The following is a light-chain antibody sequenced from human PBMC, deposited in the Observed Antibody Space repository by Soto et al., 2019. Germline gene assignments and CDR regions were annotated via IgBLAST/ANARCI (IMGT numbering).Light chain of an antibody. CDR3: SSYTTGSTRV. CDR1: SSDVGAYDF. J-gene: IGLJ1*01. V-gene: IGLV2-14*03. Sequence: QSALAQPASVSGSPGQSITISCTGTSSDVGAYDFVSWYQQHPDKAPKLMIYEVSNRPSGVSYRFSGSKSVNTATLTISGLQAEDEADYYCSSYTTGSTRVFGTGTKLTVL. CDR2: EVS.